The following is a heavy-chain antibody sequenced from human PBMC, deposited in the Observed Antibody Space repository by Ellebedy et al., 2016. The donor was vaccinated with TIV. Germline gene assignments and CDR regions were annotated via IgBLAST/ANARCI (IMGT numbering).Heavy chain of an antibody. J-gene: IGHJ6*02. D-gene: IGHD3-16*01. CDR1: GFTFSSGD. CDR3: AKGWGIVDV. CDR2: INARGGNT. V-gene: IGHV3-23*01. Sequence: PGGSLRLSCAASGFTFSSGDMSRVRQAPGKGLEWVSTINARGGNTYYGDSVKGRFTISRDNSKNTLYLQMNSLRAEDTAIYYCAKGWGIVDVWGQGTTVTVSS.